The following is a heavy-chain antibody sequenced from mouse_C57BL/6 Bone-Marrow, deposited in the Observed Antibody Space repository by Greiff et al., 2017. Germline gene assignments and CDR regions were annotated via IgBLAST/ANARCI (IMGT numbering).Heavy chain of an antibody. D-gene: IGHD1-1*01. Sequence: QVQLQQSGAELAKPGASVKLSCKASGYTFTSYWMHWVKQRPGQGLEWIGYINPSSGYTKYNQKFKDKATLTAEKSSSTAYMQLSSLTYEDSAVYYCARSYYYGSSHDYYAMDYWGQGTSVTVSS. CDR3: ARSYYYGSSHDYYAMDY. CDR1: GYTFTSYW. CDR2: INPSSGYT. J-gene: IGHJ4*01. V-gene: IGHV1-7*01.